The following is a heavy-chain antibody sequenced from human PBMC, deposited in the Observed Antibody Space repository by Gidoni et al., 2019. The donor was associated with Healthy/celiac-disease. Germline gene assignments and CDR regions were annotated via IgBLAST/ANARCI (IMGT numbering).Heavy chain of an antibody. V-gene: IGHV4-4*07. CDR2: ISISGSP. CDR1: GGSIISDY. J-gene: IGHJ6*02. Sequence: QVQLQESCPGLVKTSETLSLTCTVSGGSIISDYWSWIRQHAGKRLEWIGRISISGSPNYNPSLKSRVTMSVDTSKNQFSLKLSSVTAADTAVYYCARGEGVEPEHYFYYGVDVWGQGTTVTVSS. CDR3: ARGEGVEPEHYFYYGVDV. D-gene: IGHD1-1*01.